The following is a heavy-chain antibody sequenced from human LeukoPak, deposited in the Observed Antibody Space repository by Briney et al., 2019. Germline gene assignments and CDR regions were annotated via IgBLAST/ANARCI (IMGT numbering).Heavy chain of an antibody. CDR3: ASSIEGQWLTF. V-gene: IGHV3-74*01. D-gene: IGHD6-19*01. CDR1: GFTFSSYW. Sequence: PGGSLRLSCAGSGFTFSSYWMHWVRQAPGKGLVWVSRINSDGSIRSYADSVKGRFTISRDNAKNTLYLQMNSLRAEETAVYYCASSIEGQWLTFWGQGTLVTVSS. J-gene: IGHJ4*02. CDR2: INSDGSIR.